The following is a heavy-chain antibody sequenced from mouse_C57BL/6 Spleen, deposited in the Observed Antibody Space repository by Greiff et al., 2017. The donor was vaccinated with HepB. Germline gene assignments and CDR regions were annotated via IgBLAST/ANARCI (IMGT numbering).Heavy chain of an antibody. CDR1: GYTFTSYW. CDR3: ARKDYSGYFDV. D-gene: IGHD2-12*01. Sequence: QVHVKQPGAELVKPGASVKLSCKASGYTFTSYWMHWVKQRPGQGLEWIGMIHPNSGSTNYNEKFKSKATLTVDKSSSTAYMQLSSLTSEDSAVYYCARKDYSGYFDVWGTGTTVTVSS. CDR2: IHPNSGST. V-gene: IGHV1-64*01. J-gene: IGHJ1*03.